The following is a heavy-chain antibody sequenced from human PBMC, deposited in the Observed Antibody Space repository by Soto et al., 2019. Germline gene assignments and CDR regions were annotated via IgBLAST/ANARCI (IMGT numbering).Heavy chain of an antibody. CDR3: ARERVEGSGWYYFDS. CDR2: IWNDGTNE. D-gene: IGHD6-19*01. Sequence: QVQLVESGGGVVQPGRSLRLSCAASGFTFSRYAIHWVRQAPGKGLEWVALIWNDGTNEFYADSVEGRFSISRDDSKNTVFLHMDSLRAEDTATYYCARERVEGSGWYYFDSWGQGTLVTVSS. CDR1: GFTFSRYA. V-gene: IGHV3-33*01. J-gene: IGHJ4*02.